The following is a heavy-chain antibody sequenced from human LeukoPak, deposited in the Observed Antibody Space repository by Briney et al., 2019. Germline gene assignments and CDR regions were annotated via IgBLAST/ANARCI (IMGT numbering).Heavy chain of an antibody. J-gene: IGHJ4*02. CDR2: IKSRTDGGTT. CDR3: TTGSGFIVTLGGALY. D-gene: IGHD3-16*01. Sequence: GGSLRLSCAASGFTVSNDWMSWVRQAPGKGLEWVGRIKSRTDGGTTDYAAPVKGRFTISRDDSKNTLYLQMNSLKSEDTAVYYCTTGSGFIVTLGGALYWGEGTQVTVSS. CDR1: GFTVSNDW. V-gene: IGHV3-15*01.